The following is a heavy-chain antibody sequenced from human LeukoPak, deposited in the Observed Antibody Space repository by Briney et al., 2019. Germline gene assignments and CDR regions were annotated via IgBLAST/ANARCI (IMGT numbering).Heavy chain of an antibody. V-gene: IGHV4-31*03. CDR2: IYYSGST. D-gene: IGHD4-17*01. CDR3: ARVRQRGDFFDY. Sequence: SETLSLTCTVSGGSISSGGYYWSWIRQHPGKGLEWIGYIYYSGSTYYNPSLKSRVTISVDTSKNQFSLKLSSVTAADTAVYYCARVRQRGDFFDYWGQGTLVTVSS. CDR1: GGSISSGGYY. J-gene: IGHJ4*02.